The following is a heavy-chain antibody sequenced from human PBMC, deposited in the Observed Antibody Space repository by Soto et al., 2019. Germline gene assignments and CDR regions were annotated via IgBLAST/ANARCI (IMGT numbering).Heavy chain of an antibody. Sequence: EVQLVQSGGGLVQPGGSLRLSCAASGFTFSSYWMHWVRQAPGKGLVVVSRITSDGANTAYADSVKGRFTVSRDNAQNMGYLQMNSLRAEDTAVYYCARDGGYGTPFDYWGQGTLVTVSS. D-gene: IGHD5-12*01. CDR2: ITSDGANT. J-gene: IGHJ4*02. CDR1: GFTFSSYW. CDR3: ARDGGYGTPFDY. V-gene: IGHV3-74*01.